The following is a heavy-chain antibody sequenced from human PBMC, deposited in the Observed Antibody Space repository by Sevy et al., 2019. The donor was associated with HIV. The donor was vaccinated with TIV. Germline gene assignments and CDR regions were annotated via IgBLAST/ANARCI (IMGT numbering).Heavy chain of an antibody. CDR2: ISYDGSNK. D-gene: IGHD2-21*02. CDR1: GFTFSSYA. J-gene: IGHJ4*02. Sequence: GGSLRLSCAASGFTFSSYAMHWVRQAPGKGLEWAAVISYDGSNKYYADSVKGRFTISRDNSKNTLYLQMNSLRAEDTAVYYCSAVTAITLYYFDYWGQGTLVTVSS. CDR3: SAVTAITLYYFDY. V-gene: IGHV3-30*04.